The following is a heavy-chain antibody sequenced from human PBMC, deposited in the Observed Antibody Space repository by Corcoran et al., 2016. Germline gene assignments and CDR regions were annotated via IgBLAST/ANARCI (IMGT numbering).Heavy chain of an antibody. CDR3: ARRGTAMGADY. Sequence: QVQLQQWGAGLLKPSETLSLTCAVYGGSFSGYYWSWIRQPPGKGLEWIGEINHSGSTNYNPSLKSRVTISVDPSKNQFSLKLSPVTAADTAVYYCARRGTAMGADYWGQGTLVTVSS. J-gene: IGHJ4*02. V-gene: IGHV4-34*01. CDR2: INHSGST. CDR1: GGSFSGYY. D-gene: IGHD5-18*01.